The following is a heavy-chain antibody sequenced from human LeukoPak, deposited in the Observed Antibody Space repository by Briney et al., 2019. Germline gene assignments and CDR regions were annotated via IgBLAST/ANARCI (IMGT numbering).Heavy chain of an antibody. V-gene: IGHV3-15*01. J-gene: IGHJ4*02. Sequence: GGSLRLSCAASEFTFSNAWMNWVRQGPGKGLEWVGRIKSKTDGGTTDYAAPVEGRFTISRDDSKNTVYPQMNSLKTEDTAVYYCTSQYFDYWGQGTLVAVSS. CDR2: IKSKTDGGTT. CDR1: EFTFSNAW. CDR3: TSQYFDY.